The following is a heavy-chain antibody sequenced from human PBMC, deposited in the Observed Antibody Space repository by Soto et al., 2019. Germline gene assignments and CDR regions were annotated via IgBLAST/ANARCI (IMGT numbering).Heavy chain of an antibody. CDR2: IIPLFGTA. Sequence: QVQLVQSGAEVKKPGSSVKVSCKASGGTFSTYDICWVRQAPGQGLEWMGGIIPLFGTANYAQKFQGRATIIADESTRPASMELRRLRSEDTAVYYCAINEGTDGYKFAYWGQGTLVTVSS. V-gene: IGHV1-69*01. D-gene: IGHD5-12*01. CDR3: AINEGTDGYKFAY. CDR1: GGTFSTYD. J-gene: IGHJ4*02.